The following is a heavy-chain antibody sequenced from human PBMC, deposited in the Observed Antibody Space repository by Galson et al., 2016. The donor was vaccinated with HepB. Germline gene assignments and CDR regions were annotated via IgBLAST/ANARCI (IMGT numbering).Heavy chain of an antibody. Sequence: TLSLTCAVSGAFISSGGYSWNWIRQPPGKGLEWVGYIYHSGSAFYNPSLNTRVTISVARSKNQFSLRLTSVTAADTAVYYCARGKSALDPWGQGTLVTVSS. CDR1: GAFISSGGYS. J-gene: IGHJ5*02. CDR2: IYHSGSA. CDR3: ARGKSALDP. D-gene: IGHD6-25*01. V-gene: IGHV4-30-2*01.